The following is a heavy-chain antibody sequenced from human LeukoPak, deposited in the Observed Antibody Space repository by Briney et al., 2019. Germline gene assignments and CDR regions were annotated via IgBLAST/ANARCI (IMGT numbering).Heavy chain of an antibody. D-gene: IGHD5-12*01. CDR3: ARDPSGYDFWFDL. CDR2: IIPSFGRG. J-gene: IGHJ5*02. Sequence: ASGKVSCKGSGGTFTSYAISWGRQAPGQGQEWKGRIIPSFGRGNNAQKDQGRVRITTDGDTSTNNMELKRQRQEDTAVYYCARDPSGYDFWFDLWGQGTLVTVSS. CDR1: GGTFTSYA. V-gene: IGHV1-69*05.